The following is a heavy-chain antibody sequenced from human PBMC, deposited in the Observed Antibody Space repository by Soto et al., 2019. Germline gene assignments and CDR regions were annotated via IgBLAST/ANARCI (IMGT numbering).Heavy chain of an antibody. J-gene: IGHJ4*02. CDR1: GFMFSNYA. CDR2: ITGSGDDT. Sequence: EVQLLESGGGLVQPGGSLRLSCAASGFMFSNYAMSWVRQAPGKGLEWFSGITGSGDDTYHADAVKGRFTIARDNSKNTLYLPMNSLTAEDTALYYCAKGSRSGRPYYFDYWGQGTLDPVSS. V-gene: IGHV3-23*01. D-gene: IGHD2-15*01. CDR3: AKGSRSGRPYYFDY.